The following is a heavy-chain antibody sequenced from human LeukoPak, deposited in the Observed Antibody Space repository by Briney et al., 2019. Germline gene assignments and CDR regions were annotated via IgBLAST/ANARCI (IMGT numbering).Heavy chain of an antibody. D-gene: IGHD5-12*01. CDR3: AKDGRYSGYVFDL. CDR2: ISWNSGSI. CDR1: GFTFDDYA. V-gene: IGHV3-9*01. Sequence: GGSLRLSRAASGFTFDDYAMHWVRQAPGKGLEWVSGISWNSGSIGYADSVKGRFTISRDNAKNSLYLQMNSLRAEDTALYYCAKDGRYSGYVFDLWGRGNLVTVSS. J-gene: IGHJ2*01.